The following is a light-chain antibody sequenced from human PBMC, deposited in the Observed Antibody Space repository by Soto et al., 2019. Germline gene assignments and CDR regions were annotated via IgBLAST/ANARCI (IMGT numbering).Light chain of an antibody. J-gene: IGLJ1*01. CDR2: DVS. CDR3: SSYTSSSTRV. CDR1: SSDVCGYNY. V-gene: IGLV2-14*01. Sequence: QSALTQPASVSGSPGQSITISCTGTSSDVCGYNYVSWYQQHPGKAPKLMIYDVSNQPSGVSNRFSGSKSANTASLTISGMQGEDDADDYCSSYTSSSTRVFGTGTKVTVL.